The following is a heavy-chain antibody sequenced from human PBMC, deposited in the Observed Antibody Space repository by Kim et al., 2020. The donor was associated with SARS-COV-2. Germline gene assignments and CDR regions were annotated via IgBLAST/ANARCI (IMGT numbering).Heavy chain of an antibody. J-gene: IGHJ4*02. Sequence: SETLSLTCTVSGGSISSSSYYWGWIRQPPGKGLEWIGSIYYSGSTYYNPSLKSRVTISVDTSKNQFSLKLSSVTAADTAVYYCARRAAAQDGYYFDYWGQGTLVTVSS. D-gene: IGHD6-13*01. CDR1: GGSISSSSYY. V-gene: IGHV4-39*01. CDR3: ARRAAAQDGYYFDY. CDR2: IYYSGST.